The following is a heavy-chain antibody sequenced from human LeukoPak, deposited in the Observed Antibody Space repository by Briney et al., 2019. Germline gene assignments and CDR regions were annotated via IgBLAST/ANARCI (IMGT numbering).Heavy chain of an antibody. CDR3: ARDIAVATGYYYHYGMDV. CDR1: GFTFTSYS. D-gene: IGHD6-19*01. Sequence: GGSLRLSCAASGFTFTSYSMNWVRQAPGKGLEWVSYISRSVFTIYYADAVMGRFTISRDNAKNSLYLQMNSLRAEDTAVFYCARDIAVATGYYYHYGMDVWGQGTTVTVSS. CDR2: ISRSVFTI. J-gene: IGHJ6*02. V-gene: IGHV3-48*01.